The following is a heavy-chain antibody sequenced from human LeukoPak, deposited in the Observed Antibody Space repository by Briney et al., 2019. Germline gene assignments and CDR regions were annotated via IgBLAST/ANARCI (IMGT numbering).Heavy chain of an antibody. CDR2: IYTSGST. CDR1: GCSVSSYY. V-gene: IGHV4-4*09. CDR3: ARRSHYYYYMDV. Sequence: PSETLSLTCTVSGCSVSSYYWSWIRQPPGKGLEWIGYIYTSGSTNYNPSLKSRVTISVDTSKNQFSLKLSSVTAADTAVYYCARRSHYYYYMDVWGKGTTVTVSS. J-gene: IGHJ6*03.